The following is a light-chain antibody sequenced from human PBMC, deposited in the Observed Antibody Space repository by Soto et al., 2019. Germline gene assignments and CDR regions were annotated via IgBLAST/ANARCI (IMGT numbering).Light chain of an antibody. J-gene: IGKJ4*01. Sequence: EIVVTQSPATLSVSPGERATLSCRASQSVGNNFAWYQQKPGQAPRLLIFATSTRATGVPARFSGSGSGTEFTLTISSLQSEDFPVYYCQQYGDSPLTFGGGAKVEIE. CDR3: QQYGDSPLT. V-gene: IGKV3-15*01. CDR2: ATS. CDR1: QSVGNN.